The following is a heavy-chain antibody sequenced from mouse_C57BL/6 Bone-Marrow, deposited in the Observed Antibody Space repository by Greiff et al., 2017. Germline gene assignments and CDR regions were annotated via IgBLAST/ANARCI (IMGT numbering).Heavy chain of an antibody. CDR1: GFTFSDYY. V-gene: IGHV5-16*01. CDR2: INYDGSST. CDR3: AREAGYYFDY. J-gene: IGHJ2*01. Sequence: EVMLVESEGGLVQPGSSMKLSCTASGFTFSDYYMAWVRQVPEKGLEWVANINYDGSSTYYLDSLKSRFIISRDNAKNILYLQLSSLKSEDTATYYCAREAGYYFDYWGQGTTLTVSS.